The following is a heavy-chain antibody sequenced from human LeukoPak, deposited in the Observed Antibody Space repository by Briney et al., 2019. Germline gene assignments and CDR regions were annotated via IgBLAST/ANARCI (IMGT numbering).Heavy chain of an antibody. CDR1: GFXVSSNY. D-gene: IGHD4-17*01. CDR2: IYSGGTT. V-gene: IGHV3-53*01. Sequence: GGSLRLSCAASGFXVSSNYMSWVRQAPGKGLEWVSVIYSGGTTYYADSVKGRFTISRDNSKNTLYLQMNSLRAEDTAVYYCASISTVHAFDIWGQGTMVTVSS. J-gene: IGHJ3*02. CDR3: ASISTVHAFDI.